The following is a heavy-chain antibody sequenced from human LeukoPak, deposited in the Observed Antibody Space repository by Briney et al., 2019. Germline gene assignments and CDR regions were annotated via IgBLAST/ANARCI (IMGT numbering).Heavy chain of an antibody. D-gene: IGHD2-2*02. V-gene: IGHV3-15*01. CDR1: GFTFSNAW. CDR2: IKSKTDGGTT. Sequence: GGSLRLSCAASGFTFSNAWMSWVRQAPGKGLEWVGRIKSKTDGGTTDYAAPVKGRFTISRDDSKNTLYLQMNSPKTEDTAVYYCTTAVPATISGTFDYWGQGTLVTVSS. J-gene: IGHJ4*02. CDR3: TTAVPATISGTFDY.